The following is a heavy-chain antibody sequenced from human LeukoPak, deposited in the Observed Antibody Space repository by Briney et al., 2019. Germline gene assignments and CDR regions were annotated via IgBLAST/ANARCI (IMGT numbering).Heavy chain of an antibody. Sequence: ASVKVSCKTSGYTFTNYALHWVRQAPGQRLEWMGWINAGNGNRKYSQKFQRRVTITRDTSASTAYMELSSLRSEDTAVYYCATAYITMIVVKSLGAFDIWGQGTMVTVSS. CDR3: ATAYITMIVVKSLGAFDI. CDR1: GYTFTNYA. D-gene: IGHD3-22*01. V-gene: IGHV1-3*01. J-gene: IGHJ3*02. CDR2: INAGNGNR.